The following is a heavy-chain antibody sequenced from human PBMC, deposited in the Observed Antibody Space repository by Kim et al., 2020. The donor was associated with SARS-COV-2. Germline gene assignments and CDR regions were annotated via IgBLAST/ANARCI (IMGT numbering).Heavy chain of an antibody. J-gene: IGHJ4*02. CDR2: SGGST. Sequence: SGGSTYYADSVKGRFTISRDNSKTTLYLQMNSLRAEDTAVYYCAKVAGGYWGQGTLVTVSS. V-gene: IGHV3-23*01. CDR3: AKVAGGY. D-gene: IGHD6-25*01.